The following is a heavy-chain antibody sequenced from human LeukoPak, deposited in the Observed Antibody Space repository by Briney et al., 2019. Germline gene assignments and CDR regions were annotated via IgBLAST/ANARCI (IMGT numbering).Heavy chain of an antibody. Sequence: SETLSLTCTVSGGSISTTNYYWGWIRQPPGKGLEWIGSIYHSGSTYYNPSLKSRVTISVDTSKNQFSLKLSSVTAADTAVYYCARQRERAPFDPWGQGTLVTVSS. J-gene: IGHJ5*02. CDR3: ARQRERAPFDP. CDR1: GGSISTTNYY. CDR2: IYHSGST. D-gene: IGHD1-26*01. V-gene: IGHV4-39*01.